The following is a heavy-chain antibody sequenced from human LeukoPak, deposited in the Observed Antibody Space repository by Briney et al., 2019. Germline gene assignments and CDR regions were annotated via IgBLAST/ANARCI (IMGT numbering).Heavy chain of an antibody. D-gene: IGHD3-22*01. V-gene: IGHV3-23*01. J-gene: IGHJ4*02. Sequence: QPGGSLRLSCAASGFTFSNTAMSWVRQAPGKGLEWVSGISGSGDNTYYADSVKGRFTISRDNSKNTLYVQVNSLGTEDTAAYYCAKGSYYDSSGSFYFDYWGQGTLVTVSS. CDR3: AKGSYYDSSGSFYFDY. CDR2: ISGSGDNT. CDR1: GFTFSNTA.